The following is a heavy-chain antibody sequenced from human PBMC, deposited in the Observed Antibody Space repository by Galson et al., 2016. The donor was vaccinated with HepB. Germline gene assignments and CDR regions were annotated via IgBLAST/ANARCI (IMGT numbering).Heavy chain of an antibody. J-gene: IGHJ4*02. CDR2: XXSXXIFT. CDR3: ASSDYDYVWGTYRGLLNY. D-gene: IGHD3-16*02. Sequence: SLRLSCAASGFTFSTYYMIWIRQAPGKGXXXIAXXXSXXIFTXXXDSVXXRLPISRDNSKNTLLLEMNSLRAEDTAIYYCASSDYDYVWGTYRGLLNYWGQGTLVTVSS. CDR1: GFTFSTYY. V-gene: IGHV3-11*03.